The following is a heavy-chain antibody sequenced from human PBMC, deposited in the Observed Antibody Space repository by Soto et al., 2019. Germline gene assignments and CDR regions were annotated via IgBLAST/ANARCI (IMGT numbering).Heavy chain of an antibody. D-gene: IGHD6-6*01. CDR2: IWYDGSNK. V-gene: IGHV3-33*01. J-gene: IGHJ4*02. Sequence: QVQLVESGGGVVQPGRSLRLSCAASGFTFSSYGMHWVRQAPGKGLEWVAVIWYDGSNKYYTDSVKGRFTISRDNSKNTLYLQMNSLRAEDTAVYYCARDGEYSSSAGKDYWGQGTLVTVSS. CDR1: GFTFSSYG. CDR3: ARDGEYSSSAGKDY.